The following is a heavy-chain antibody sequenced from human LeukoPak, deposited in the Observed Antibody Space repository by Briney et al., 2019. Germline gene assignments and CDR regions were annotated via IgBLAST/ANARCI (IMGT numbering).Heavy chain of an antibody. Sequence: GGSLRLSCAASGFTFSSYAMSWVRQAPGKGLEWVSAISGSGGSTYYADSVKGRFTISRGNSKNTLYLQMNSLRAEDTAVYYCAKELLITMIVGGGFDPWGQGTLVTVSS. CDR1: GFTFSSYA. D-gene: IGHD3-22*01. J-gene: IGHJ5*02. CDR2: ISGSGGST. CDR3: AKELLITMIVGGGFDP. V-gene: IGHV3-23*01.